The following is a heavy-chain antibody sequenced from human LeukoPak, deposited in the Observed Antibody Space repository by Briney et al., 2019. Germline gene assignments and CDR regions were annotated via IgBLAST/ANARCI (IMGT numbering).Heavy chain of an antibody. CDR3: ARAPYGDAPFDY. J-gene: IGHJ4*02. Sequence: SEALSLTCTVSGGSISSGDYYWSWIRQPPGKGLEWIGYIYYSGSTYYNPSLKSRVTISVDTSKNQFSLKLSSVTAADTAVYYCARAPYGDAPFDYWGQGTLVTVSS. CDR1: GGSISSGDYY. V-gene: IGHV4-30-4*01. CDR2: IYYSGST. D-gene: IGHD4-17*01.